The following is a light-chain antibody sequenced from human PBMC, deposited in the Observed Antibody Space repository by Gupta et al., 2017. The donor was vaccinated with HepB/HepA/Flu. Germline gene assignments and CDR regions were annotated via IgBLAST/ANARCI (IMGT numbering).Light chain of an antibody. CDR2: KND. J-gene: IGLJ3*02. V-gene: IGLV1-47*01. CDR3: AAWDDSLSDVWL. Sequence: ISCSGTNSNIGKNYVYWYQQIPGTAPKLLIYKNDQRPSGVPDRFSGSKSGTSASLAISGLRSEDKGDYYCAAWDDSLSDVWLFGGGTKVTVL. CDR1: NSNIGKNY.